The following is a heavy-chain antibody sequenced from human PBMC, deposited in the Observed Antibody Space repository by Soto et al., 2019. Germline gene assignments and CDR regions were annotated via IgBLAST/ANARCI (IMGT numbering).Heavy chain of an antibody. CDR2: IIPIFGTA. CDR1: GGTFSSYA. J-gene: IGHJ3*02. CDR3: ARAERDDILTGYRVLPEAFDI. V-gene: IGHV1-69*12. D-gene: IGHD3-9*01. Sequence: QVQLVQSGAEVKKPGSSVKVSCKASGGTFSSYAISWVRQAPGQGLEWMGGIIPIFGTANYAQKFQGRVPITADESTSTAYMELSSLRSEDTAVYYCARAERDDILTGYRVLPEAFDIWGQGTMVTVSS.